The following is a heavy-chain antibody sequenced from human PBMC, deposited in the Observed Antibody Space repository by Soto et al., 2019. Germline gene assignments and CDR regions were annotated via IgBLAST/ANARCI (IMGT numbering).Heavy chain of an antibody. CDR1: GYTFTSYG. CDR2: ISAYNGNT. V-gene: IGHV1-18*01. J-gene: IGHJ4*02. Sequence: ASVKVSCKASGYTFTSYGISWVRQAPGQGLEWMGWISAYNGNTNYAQKLQGRVTMTTDTSTSTAYMELRSLRSDDTAVYYCARDDYYDSSGYSTGLHCWGQGTLVTVSS. D-gene: IGHD3-22*01. CDR3: ARDDYYDSSGYSTGLHC.